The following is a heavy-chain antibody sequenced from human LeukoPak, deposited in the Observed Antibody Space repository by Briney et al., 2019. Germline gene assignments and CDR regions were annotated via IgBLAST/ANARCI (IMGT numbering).Heavy chain of an antibody. CDR1: GFTFTNYW. Sequence: GGSLRLSCAASGFTFTNYWMSWVRQAPGKGLELVANIKQDRSEKYYVDSVKGRFTISRDNAKNSLYLQMNSLRAEDTAVYFCARGPYSYDSSGAFDIWGQGTMVTVSS. CDR3: ARGPYSYDSSGAFDI. V-gene: IGHV3-7*01. CDR2: IKQDRSEK. D-gene: IGHD3-22*01. J-gene: IGHJ3*02.